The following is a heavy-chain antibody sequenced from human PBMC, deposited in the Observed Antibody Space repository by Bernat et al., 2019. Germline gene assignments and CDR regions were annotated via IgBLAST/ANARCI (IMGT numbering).Heavy chain of an antibody. CDR3: ASALDSSGWYGDYYYYGMDV. CDR1: GYSFTSYW. CDR2: IDPSDSYT. D-gene: IGHD6-19*01. Sequence: EVQLVQSGAEVKKPGESLRISCKGSGYSFTSYWISWVRQMPGKGLEWMGRIDPSDSYTNYSPSFQGPVTISADKSISTAYLQWSSLKASDTAMYYCASALDSSGWYGDYYYYGMDVWGQGTTVTVSS. J-gene: IGHJ6*02. V-gene: IGHV5-10-1*03.